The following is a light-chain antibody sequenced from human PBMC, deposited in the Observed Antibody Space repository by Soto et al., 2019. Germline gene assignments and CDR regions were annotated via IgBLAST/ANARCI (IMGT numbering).Light chain of an antibody. CDR2: VAS. CDR3: QQSYKSPHT. V-gene: IGKV1-39*01. J-gene: IGKJ2*01. CDR1: QSISTY. Sequence: DIQMTPSPSSLSASVGDRVTITCRASQSISTYLSWYQQKPGKAPKLLINVASTLQSGVPSRFSGSGSGTDFTLAISSLQPEDFATYYCQQSYKSPHTFGQGTKLETK.